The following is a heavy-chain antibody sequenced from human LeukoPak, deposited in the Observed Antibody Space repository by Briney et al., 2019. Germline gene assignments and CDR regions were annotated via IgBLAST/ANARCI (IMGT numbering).Heavy chain of an antibody. V-gene: IGHV3-21*04. J-gene: IGHJ4*02. Sequence: GGSLRLSCAASGFTFTSYGMHWVRQAPGKGLEWVSSISSSSIYIYYVDSVKGRFTISRDNSKNTLYLQMNSLRAEDTAVYYCAKQDLGYSYGGDRFDYWGQGTLVTVSS. CDR3: AKQDLGYSYGGDRFDY. CDR2: ISSSSIYI. D-gene: IGHD5-18*01. CDR1: GFTFTSYG.